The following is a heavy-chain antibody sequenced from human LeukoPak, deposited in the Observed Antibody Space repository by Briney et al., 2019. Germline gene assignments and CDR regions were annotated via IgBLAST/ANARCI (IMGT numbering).Heavy chain of an antibody. Sequence: PGGSLRLSCGASGFTFRSYAMSWVRQVPGKGLEWVSAISGSGGSTYYADSVKGRFTISRDNSKNTLYLQMNSLRAEDTAVYYCAKFDYYDSSGYYNKVLDAFDIWGQGTMVTVSS. CDR1: GFTFRSYA. V-gene: IGHV3-23*01. J-gene: IGHJ3*02. CDR2: ISGSGGST. CDR3: AKFDYYDSSGYYNKVLDAFDI. D-gene: IGHD3-22*01.